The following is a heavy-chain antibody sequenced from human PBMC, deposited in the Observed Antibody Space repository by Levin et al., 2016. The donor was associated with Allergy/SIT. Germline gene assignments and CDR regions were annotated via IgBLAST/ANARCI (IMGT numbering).Heavy chain of an antibody. Sequence: ASVKVSCKASGYTFTGYYMHWVRQATGQGIEWMGWMNPNSGNTGYAQKFQGRVTMTRSTSMSTAYMELSSLRSEDTAVYYCARGPIYGSGSYFDHWGQGSLVTVSS. D-gene: IGHD3-10*01. V-gene: IGHV1-8*02. CDR3: ARGPIYGSGSYFDH. J-gene: IGHJ4*02. CDR2: MNPNSGNT. CDR1: GYTFTGYY.